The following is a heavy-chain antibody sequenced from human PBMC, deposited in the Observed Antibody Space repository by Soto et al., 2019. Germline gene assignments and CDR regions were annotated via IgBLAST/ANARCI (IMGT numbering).Heavy chain of an antibody. J-gene: IGHJ4*02. CDR2: ISGSGGST. V-gene: IGHV3-23*01. CDR3: AKDSYYDSSGHSYFDY. D-gene: IGHD3-22*01. Sequence: QPGGSLRLSCAASGFTFSSYAMSWVRQAPGKGLEWVSAISGSGGSTYYADSVKGRFTISRDNSKNTLYLQMNSLRAEDTAVYYCAKDSYYDSSGHSYFDYWGQGTLVTVSS. CDR1: GFTFSSYA.